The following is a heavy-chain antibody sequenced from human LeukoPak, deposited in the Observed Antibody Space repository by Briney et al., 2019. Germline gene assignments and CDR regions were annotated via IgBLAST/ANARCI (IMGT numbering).Heavy chain of an antibody. CDR1: GDFVNSDYY. Sequence: SETLSLTCGVSGDFVNSDYYWGWIREPPGKGLEWIGSIYRSGSPTYNESLMSRVTISVDTSKNQFSLKLSSVTAADTAVYYCARHPRHFGSRSYYTPFDYWGQGTLVTVSS. CDR2: IYRSGSP. D-gene: IGHD3-10*01. V-gene: IGHV4-38-2*01. CDR3: ARHPRHFGSRSYYTPFDY. J-gene: IGHJ4*02.